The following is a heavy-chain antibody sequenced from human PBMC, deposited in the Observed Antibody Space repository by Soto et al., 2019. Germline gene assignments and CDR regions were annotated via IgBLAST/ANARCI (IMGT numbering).Heavy chain of an antibody. V-gene: IGHV4-34*01. CDR2: INYSGST. CDR3: ARSSVGGYYYYYYMDV. Sequence: SETLSLTCAVYGGSFSGYYWSWIRQPPGRGLEWIGEINYSGSTNYNPSLTSRVTISVDTSKNQFSLKLSSVTAADTAVYYCARSSVGGYYYYYYMDVWGKGTTVTVSS. CDR1: GGSFSGYY. J-gene: IGHJ6*03. D-gene: IGHD2-15*01.